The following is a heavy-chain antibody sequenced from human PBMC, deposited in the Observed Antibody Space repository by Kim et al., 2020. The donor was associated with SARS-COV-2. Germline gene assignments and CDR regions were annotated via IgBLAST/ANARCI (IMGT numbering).Heavy chain of an antibody. Sequence: GGSLRLSCAASGFTFSDYYMTWIRQAPGRGLEWISYISSSTGYTNYADSLKGRFTISRDNAKNSLYLQMNSLRAEDTAVYYCARVPVGSSSWYYFDYCG. CDR1: GFTFSDYY. D-gene: IGHD6-13*01. CDR3: ARVPVGSSSWYYFDY. J-gene: IGHJ4*01. V-gene: IGHV3-11*05. CDR2: ISSSTGYT.